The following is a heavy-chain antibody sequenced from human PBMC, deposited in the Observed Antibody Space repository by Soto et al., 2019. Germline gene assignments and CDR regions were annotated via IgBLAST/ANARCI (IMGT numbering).Heavy chain of an antibody. CDR3: ASEQYGNGLRDFDL. V-gene: IGHV1-18*01. J-gene: IGHJ2*01. CDR2: VSGNSGDT. Sequence: QVPLVQSGAEVKEPGASVKVSCKASGYNFRTYDISWVRQAPGQGLEWMGWVSGNSGDTYYAQKYQGRVTMTTDTSPSTGYMELRTLRSDDTAMYYCASEQYGNGLRDFDLWCRGTLVTVSS. CDR1: GYNFRTYD. D-gene: IGHD6-6*01.